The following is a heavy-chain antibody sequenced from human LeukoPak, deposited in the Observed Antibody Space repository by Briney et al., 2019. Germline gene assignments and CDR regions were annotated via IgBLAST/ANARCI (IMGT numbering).Heavy chain of an antibody. J-gene: IGHJ4*02. Sequence: PGGSLRLSCAASGFTFSSYAMGWVRQAPGKGLEWVSTITSSGGNTYYADSVKGRFTISRDNSENTLYLQMNSLRAEDTAVYYCAKDSQGGASTWCGWGQGTLVTVSS. CDR2: ITSSGGNT. CDR1: GFTFSSYA. D-gene: IGHD2-21*01. CDR3: AKDSQGGASTWCG. V-gene: IGHV3-23*01.